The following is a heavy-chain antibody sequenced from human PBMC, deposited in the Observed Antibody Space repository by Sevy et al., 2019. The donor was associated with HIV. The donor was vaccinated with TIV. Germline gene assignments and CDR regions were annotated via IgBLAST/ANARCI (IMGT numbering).Heavy chain of an antibody. J-gene: IGHJ6*03. V-gene: IGHV3-48*01. Sequence: GGSLRLSCAASGFTFSSYSMNWVRQAPGKGLEWVSYISSSSSTIYYADSVKGGFTISRGNAKNSLYLQMNSLRAEDTAVYYCARESRTSRSYYYYYLDVWGKGTTVTVSS. CDR1: GFTFSSYS. CDR3: ARESRTSRSYYYYYLDV. CDR2: ISSSSSTI. D-gene: IGHD2-2*01.